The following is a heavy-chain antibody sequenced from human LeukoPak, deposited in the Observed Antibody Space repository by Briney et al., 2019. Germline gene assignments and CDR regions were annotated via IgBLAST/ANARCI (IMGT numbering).Heavy chain of an antibody. Sequence: SETLSLTCTVSGGSISSSSYYWSWIRQPPGKGLEWIGYIYYSGTTYYKPSLKSRVIISVDTSKNQFSLKLTSVTAADTAVYYCARVADSGDCSSGTCLYTSNWFDPWGQGTLVTVSS. CDR3: ARVADSGDCSSGTCLYTSNWFDP. CDR1: GGSISSSSYY. CDR2: IYYSGTT. V-gene: IGHV4-30-4*01. J-gene: IGHJ5*02. D-gene: IGHD2-15*01.